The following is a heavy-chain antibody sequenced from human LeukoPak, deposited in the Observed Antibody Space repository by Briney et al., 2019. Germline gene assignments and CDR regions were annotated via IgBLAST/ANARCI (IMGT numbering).Heavy chain of an antibody. CDR2: IYYRGST. V-gene: IGHV4-39*01. D-gene: IGHD6-6*01. Sequence: PSETLSLTCTVSGGSISNSNYHWGWIRQPPGKGLEWIGNIYYRGSTYCNPSLKSRVTISVDTSKNQFSLKLSSVTAADTAVYYCARRLSSSSLAYYFDYWGQGTLVTVSS. CDR3: ARRLSSSSLAYYFDY. CDR1: GGSISNSNYH. J-gene: IGHJ4*02.